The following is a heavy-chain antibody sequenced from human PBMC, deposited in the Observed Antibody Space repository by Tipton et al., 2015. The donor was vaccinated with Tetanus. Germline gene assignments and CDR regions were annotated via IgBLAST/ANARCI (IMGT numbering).Heavy chain of an antibody. CDR2: IYYSGST. D-gene: IGHD3-22*01. J-gene: IGHJ4*02. Sequence: TLSLTCSISGGSISTFYWSWIRQPPGKGLEWIGHIYYSGSTNYNPSLKSRVSISVDTSNDQFSLRLTSVTAADTAIYYCARFSYDSGGFYSYFDYWGRGTLVTVSS. V-gene: IGHV4-59*01. CDR1: GGSISTFY. CDR3: ARFSYDSGGFYSYFDY.